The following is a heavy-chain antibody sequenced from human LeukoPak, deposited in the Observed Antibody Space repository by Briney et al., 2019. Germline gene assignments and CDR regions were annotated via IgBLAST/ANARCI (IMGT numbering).Heavy chain of an antibody. D-gene: IGHD3-22*01. Sequence: GGSLRLSCAASGFTFSTYSMNWVRQAPGKGLEWVSAISNSGYTYYADSLKGRVTISRDNAKSSLYLQMNSLRAEDTAVYYCARDRTMTGDRGIDYWGQGTLVTDSS. J-gene: IGHJ4*02. CDR1: GFTFSTYS. CDR3: ARDRTMTGDRGIDY. V-gene: IGHV3-21*01. CDR2: ISNSGYT.